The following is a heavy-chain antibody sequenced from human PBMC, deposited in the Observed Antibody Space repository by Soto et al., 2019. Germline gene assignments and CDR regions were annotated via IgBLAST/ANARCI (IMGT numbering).Heavy chain of an antibody. J-gene: IGHJ4*02. V-gene: IGHV3-48*01. CDR3: ARGGPNLRAGLIDY. CDR1: GFTFSSYS. CDR2: ISSSSSTI. D-gene: IGHD1-1*01. Sequence: GGSLRLSCAASGFTFSSYSMNWVRQAPGKGLEWVSYISSSSSTIYYADSVKGRFTISRDNAKNSLYLQMNSLRAEDTAVYYCARGGPNLRAGLIDYWAQGTLVTVSS.